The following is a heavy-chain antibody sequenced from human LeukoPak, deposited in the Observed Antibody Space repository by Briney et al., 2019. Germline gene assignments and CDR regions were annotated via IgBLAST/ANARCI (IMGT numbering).Heavy chain of an antibody. CDR3: VRTRLSDHIVPAAERADDACDM. D-gene: IGHD2-2*01. V-gene: IGHV4-39*07. CDR1: GGSISSSRYY. J-gene: IGHJ3*02. CDR2: IHYSGST. Sequence: SETLSLTCTVSGGSISSSRYYWGWIRQPPGKGLEWFGSIHYSGSTYYNPSLKSRVTVPVDTSEDQFSLKLSSVAAADTAVYFCVRTRLSDHIVPAAERADDACDMWGQGTMVTVSS.